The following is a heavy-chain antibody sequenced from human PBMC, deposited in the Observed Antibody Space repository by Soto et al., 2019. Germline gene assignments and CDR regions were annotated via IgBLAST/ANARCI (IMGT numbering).Heavy chain of an antibody. CDR1: GFTFSSYE. Sequence: LRLSCAASGFTFSSYEMNWVRQAAGKGLEWVSYISSSGSSIYYADSVKGRFTISRDNAKNSLYLQMNSLRAEDTAVYYCARRYCSSTTCLIDYWGQGTLVTVSS. V-gene: IGHV3-48*03. D-gene: IGHD2-2*01. CDR3: ARRYCSSTTCLIDY. CDR2: ISSSGSSI. J-gene: IGHJ4*02.